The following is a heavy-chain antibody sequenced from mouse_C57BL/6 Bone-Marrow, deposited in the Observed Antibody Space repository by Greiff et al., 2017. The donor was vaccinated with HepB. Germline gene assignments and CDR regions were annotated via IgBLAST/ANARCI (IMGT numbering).Heavy chain of an antibody. V-gene: IGHV1-64*01. Sequence: VQLQQPGAELVKPGASVKLSCKASGYTFTSYWMHWVKQRPGQGLEWIGMIHPNSGSTNYNEKFKSKATLTVDTSSSTAYMQLSSLTSEDSAVYACARGPSFPFAYWGQGTLVTVSA. CDR3: ARGPSFPFAY. CDR2: IHPNSGST. J-gene: IGHJ3*01. CDR1: GYTFTSYW. D-gene: IGHD3-1*01.